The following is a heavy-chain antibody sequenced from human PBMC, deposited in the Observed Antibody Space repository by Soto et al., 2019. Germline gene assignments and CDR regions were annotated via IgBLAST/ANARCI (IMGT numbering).Heavy chain of an antibody. V-gene: IGHV2-5*02. CDR1: GFSLSTIGVG. D-gene: IGHD2-21*02. Sequence: QITLKESGPTLVKPTQTLTLTCTFSGFSLSTIGVGVGWIRQPPGKALEWLALIYWDDDKRYSPSLKSRLTVTKDTSNNQVVLTMTNMDPVDTATDYCVQSRCGGDCLQSYSSHSYYGLDVWGQGTTVTVSS. CDR2: IYWDDDK. CDR3: VQSRCGGDCLQSYSSHSYYGLDV. J-gene: IGHJ6*02.